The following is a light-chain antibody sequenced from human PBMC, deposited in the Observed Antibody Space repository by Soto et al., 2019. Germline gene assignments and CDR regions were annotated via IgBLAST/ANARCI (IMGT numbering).Light chain of an antibody. CDR2: EVT. V-gene: IGLV2-8*01. CDR1: SSDVGGYNY. J-gene: IGLJ2*01. Sequence: QSALTQPPSASGSPGQSVTISCTGTSSDVGGYNYVSWYQQHPGKAPKLMIHEVTKRPSGVPDRFSGSKSGNTASLTVSGLQTEDEADYYCSSYAGSKTLVFGGGTKLTVL. CDR3: SSYAGSKTLV.